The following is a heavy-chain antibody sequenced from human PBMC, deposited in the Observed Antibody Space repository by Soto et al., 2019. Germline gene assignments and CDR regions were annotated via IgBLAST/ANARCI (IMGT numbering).Heavy chain of an antibody. V-gene: IGHV3-7*03. J-gene: IGHJ4*02. D-gene: IGHD6-6*01. CDR2: IKQDGSEK. Sequence: GGSLRLSCAASGFTFSGYWMSWVRQAPGKGLEWVANIKQDGSEKYYVDSVKGRFTVSRDNAKNSLYLQMNSPRAEDTAVYYCARGIRIAARPVYFDCWGQGTLVTVSS. CDR3: ARGIRIAARPVYFDC. CDR1: GFTFSGYW.